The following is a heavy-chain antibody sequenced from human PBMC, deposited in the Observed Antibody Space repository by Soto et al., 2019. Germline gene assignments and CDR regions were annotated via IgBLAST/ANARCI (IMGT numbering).Heavy chain of an antibody. J-gene: IGHJ6*02. D-gene: IGHD5-12*01. V-gene: IGHV1-2*02. CDR1: GYTFSDYY. Sequence: GVSVKASCKVSGYTFSDYYLKWLRLETGQGLEWMGWINPNSGGTDYAQNFQGRVTLTRDTSISTAYMELSRLRSDDTAVYYCAGCSLIGCDYYYGMDVWGQGTTVTVSS. CDR3: AGCSLIGCDYYYGMDV. CDR2: INPNSGGT.